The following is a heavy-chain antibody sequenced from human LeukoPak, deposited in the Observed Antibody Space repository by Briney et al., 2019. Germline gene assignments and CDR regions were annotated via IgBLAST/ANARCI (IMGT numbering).Heavy chain of an antibody. Sequence: TSETLSLTCAVYGGSFSGYYGSWIRQPPGKGLDWIGEINHSGSTNYNPSLKSRVTISVDTSKNQFSLKLRSVTAADTAVYYCARRRYSSGWYPYFDYWGQGTLVTVSS. CDR2: INHSGST. D-gene: IGHD6-19*01. J-gene: IGHJ4*02. CDR3: ARRRYSSGWYPYFDY. V-gene: IGHV4-34*01. CDR1: GGSFSGYY.